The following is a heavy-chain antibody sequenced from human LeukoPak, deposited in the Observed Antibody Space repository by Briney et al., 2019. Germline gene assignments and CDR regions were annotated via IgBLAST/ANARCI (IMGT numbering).Heavy chain of an antibody. CDR3: ARGEYDYDGGY. V-gene: IGHV3-7*04. Sequence: PGGSLRLSCAASGFTFSNYWMSWVRQAPGKGLEWVANIKQDGSETYYVDSVKGRFTISRDNAKNSLFLQMNSLRAEETAVYYCARGEYDYDGGYWGQGTLVTVSS. CDR1: GFTFSNYW. CDR2: IKQDGSET. D-gene: IGHD3-22*01. J-gene: IGHJ4*02.